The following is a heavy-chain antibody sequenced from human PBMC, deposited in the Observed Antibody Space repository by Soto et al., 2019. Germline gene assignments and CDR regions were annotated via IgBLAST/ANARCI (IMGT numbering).Heavy chain of an antibody. CDR3: ARENAVARQYFDY. CDR2: IYYSGST. CDR1: GGSISSYY. J-gene: IGHJ4*02. V-gene: IGHV4-59*01. D-gene: IGHD6-19*01. Sequence: NPSETLSLTCTVSGGSISSYYWSWIRLPPGKGLEWIGYIYYSGSTDYNPSLKSRVTISVDTSKNQFSLKLSSVTAADTALYYCARENAVARQYFDYWGQGTLVTVSS.